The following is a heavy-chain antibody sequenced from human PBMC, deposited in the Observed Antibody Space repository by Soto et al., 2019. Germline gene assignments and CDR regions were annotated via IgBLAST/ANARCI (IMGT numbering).Heavy chain of an antibody. D-gene: IGHD2-2*01. J-gene: IGHJ6*02. CDR1: GYTFTSYD. Sequence: ASVKVSCKASGYTFTSYDINWVRQATGQGLEWMGWMNPNGGNTGYAQKFQGRVTMTRNTSISTAYMELSSLRSEDTAVYYCARAYCSSTSCYLGYGMDVWGQGTTVTVSS. V-gene: IGHV1-8*01. CDR2: MNPNGGNT. CDR3: ARAYCSSTSCYLGYGMDV.